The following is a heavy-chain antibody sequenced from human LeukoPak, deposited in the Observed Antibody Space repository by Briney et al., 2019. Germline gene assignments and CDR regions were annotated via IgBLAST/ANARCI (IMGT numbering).Heavy chain of an antibody. CDR3: ARAPPHVAYYYDSSGYLPDY. V-gene: IGHV1-18*01. CDR1: GYTFTSYG. CDR2: ISAYNGNT. Sequence: ASVKVSRKASGYTFTSYGISWVRQAPGQGLEWMGWISAYNGNTNHAQKLQGRVTMTTDTSTSTAYMELRSLRSDATAVYYCARAPPHVAYYYDSSGYLPDYWGQGTLVTVSS. J-gene: IGHJ4*02. D-gene: IGHD3-22*01.